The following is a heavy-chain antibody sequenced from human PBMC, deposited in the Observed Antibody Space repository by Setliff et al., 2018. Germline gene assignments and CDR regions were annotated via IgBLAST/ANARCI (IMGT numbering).Heavy chain of an antibody. CDR1: GFTVSSNY. D-gene: IGHD3-22*01. J-gene: IGHJ6*02. Sequence: GESLKISCAASGFTVSSNYMSWVRQAPGKGLEWVSVIYSGGSTYYADSVKGRFTISRDNSKNTLYLQMNSLRAEDTAVYYCASTAHYDSSGYPRNLYYYGMDVWGQGTTVTVSS. V-gene: IGHV3-53*01. CDR3: ASTAHYDSSGYPRNLYYYGMDV. CDR2: IYSGGST.